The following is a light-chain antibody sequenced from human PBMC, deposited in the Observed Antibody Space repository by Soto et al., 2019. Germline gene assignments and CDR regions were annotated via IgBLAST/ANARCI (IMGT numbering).Light chain of an antibody. CDR2: DAS. CDR3: QKYDTAPLT. CDR1: RDISNY. J-gene: IGKJ4*01. V-gene: IGKV1-27*01. Sequence: DIQVTQSPSSLSASLGDRVSITCRASRDISNYLAWYQQKPGQVPRLLISDASTLHSGVPSRFSGSGSGTDFTLTITSLQPEDIATYFCQKYDTAPLTFGGGTKVEI.